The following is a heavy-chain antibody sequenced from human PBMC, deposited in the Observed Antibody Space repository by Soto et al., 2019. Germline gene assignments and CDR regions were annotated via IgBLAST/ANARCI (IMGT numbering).Heavy chain of an antibody. CDR2: IIPIFGTA. Sequence: AASVKVSCKASGGTFSSYAISWVRQAPGQGLEWMGGIIPIFGTANYAQKFQGRVTITADESTGTAYMELSSLRSEDTAVYYCARHQERRPGDYYGMDLWGQGTAVTVSS. CDR3: ARHQERRPGDYYGMDL. V-gene: IGHV1-69*13. D-gene: IGHD2-2*01. J-gene: IGHJ6*02. CDR1: GGTFSSYA.